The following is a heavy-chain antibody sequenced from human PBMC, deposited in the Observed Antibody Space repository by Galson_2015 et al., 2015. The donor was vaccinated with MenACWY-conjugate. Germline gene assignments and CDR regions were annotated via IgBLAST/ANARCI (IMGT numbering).Heavy chain of an antibody. CDR3: ARGWGTNSYGPDY. CDR2: TYYRSQWHY. V-gene: IGHV6-1*01. CDR1: GDSVSSHSAA. J-gene: IGHJ4*02. D-gene: IGHD5-18*01. Sequence: CAISGDSVSSHSAAWNWIRQSPSRGFEWLGRTYYRSQWHYDYAVSVKGRMTINPDTSKNEISLQLHSVTLEDTAVYYCARGWGTNSYGPDYWGQGTLVTVSS.